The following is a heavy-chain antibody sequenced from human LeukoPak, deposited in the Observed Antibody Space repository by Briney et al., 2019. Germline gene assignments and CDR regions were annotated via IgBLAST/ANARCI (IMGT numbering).Heavy chain of an antibody. V-gene: IGHV4-59*01. D-gene: IGHD3-22*01. CDR2: IYYSGST. CDR3: ARAPYYYDTSGYPIYYFDY. CDR1: GDSISSYC. Sequence: SETLSLTWTVSGDSISSYCWSWIRQPPGKGMEWIGYIYYSGSTTYNPSLKSRVTISVDTSKNQFSLKLSSVTAADTAVYYCARAPYYYDTSGYPIYYFDYSGQGTLVTVSS. J-gene: IGHJ4*02.